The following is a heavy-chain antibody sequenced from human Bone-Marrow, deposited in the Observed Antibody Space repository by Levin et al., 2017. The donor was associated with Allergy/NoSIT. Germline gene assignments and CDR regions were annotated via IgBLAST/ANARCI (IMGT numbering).Heavy chain of an antibody. CDR2: INPNSGGT. D-gene: IGHD6-19*01. V-gene: IGHV1-2*06. CDR3: ARSTVAGPRYFDL. Sequence: GESLKISCKASGYTFTGYYMHWVRQAPGQGLEWMGRINPNSGGTNYAQKFQGRVTMTRDTSISTAYMELSRLRSDDTAVYYCARSTVAGPRYFDLWGRGTLVTVSS. J-gene: IGHJ2*01. CDR1: GYTFTGYY.